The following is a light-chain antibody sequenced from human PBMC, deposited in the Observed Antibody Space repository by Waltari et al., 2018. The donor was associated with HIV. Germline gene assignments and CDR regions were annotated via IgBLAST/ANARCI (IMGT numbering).Light chain of an antibody. V-gene: IGKV3-20*01. CDR3: QQYARSPWT. CDR2: GAS. Sequence: DIVLTQSPGTLSLSPGERPTLFCRASQTVGHSDLAWYQQKPGQAPRLLIYGASNRAADIPDRFSGSGSGTDFTLTVGTLEPEDFAVYYCQQYARSPWTFGQGTKVEIK. J-gene: IGKJ1*01. CDR1: QTVGHSD.